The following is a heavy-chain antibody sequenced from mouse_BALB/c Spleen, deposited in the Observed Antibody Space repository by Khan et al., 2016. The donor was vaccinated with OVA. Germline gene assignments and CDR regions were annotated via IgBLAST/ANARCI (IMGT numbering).Heavy chain of an antibody. CDR2: ISYSGGP. CDR1: GYTITSGYG. CDR3: ARTARIKY. V-gene: IGHV3-2*02. Sequence: EVQLQESGPGLVKPSQSLSLTCTVTGYTITSGYGWNWLRQFPGNKLEWMGYISYSGGPNYNPSLKSRISITRDTSKNQFFLQLNSVTTEDTATYYCARTARIKYWGQGTTLTVSS. J-gene: IGHJ2*01. D-gene: IGHD1-2*01.